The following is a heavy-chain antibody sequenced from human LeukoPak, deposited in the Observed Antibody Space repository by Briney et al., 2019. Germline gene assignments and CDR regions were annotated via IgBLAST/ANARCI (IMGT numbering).Heavy chain of an antibody. CDR3: ARASYCSGGICYYYY. CDR2: ISGSGSST. Sequence: PGGSLRLSCAASGFTFNSYTMSWVRQAPGKGLELVSTISGSGSSTYYADSVKGRFTISRDNSKNTLYLQVNSLRAEDTAVYYCARASYCSGGICYYYYWGQGTLVTVSS. D-gene: IGHD2-15*01. CDR1: GFTFNSYT. V-gene: IGHV3-23*01. J-gene: IGHJ4*02.